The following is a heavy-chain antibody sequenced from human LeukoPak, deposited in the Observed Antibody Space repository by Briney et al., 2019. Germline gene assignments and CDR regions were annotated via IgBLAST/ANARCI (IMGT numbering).Heavy chain of an antibody. J-gene: IGHJ5*02. CDR3: ARQGESSGWSGEGWFDP. CDR2: IYPGDSDP. Sequence: GGALQIPCRGTGYTFTNYWIAWAGHLPGKGLDGMEIIYPGDSDPRNSPSFQGQVTFSADMSITAAYPQCSSLKTSDTARYDCARQGESSGWSGEGWFDPWGQGTLVTVSS. V-gene: IGHV5-51*01. CDR1: GYTFTNYW. D-gene: IGHD6-19*01.